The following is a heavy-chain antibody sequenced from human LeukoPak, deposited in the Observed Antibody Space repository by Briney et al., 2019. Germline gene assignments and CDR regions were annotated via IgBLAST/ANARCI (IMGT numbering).Heavy chain of an antibody. Sequence: ASVKVSCKASGYTFTGYYMHWVRQAPGQGLEWMGWMNPNSGNTGLAEKFQGRVTITRNTSISTAYMELISLRSEDTAVYFCARAPTWTGYYYYMDVWGKGTTVTVSS. CDR3: ARAPTWTGYYYYMDV. D-gene: IGHD3-16*01. J-gene: IGHJ6*03. V-gene: IGHV1-8*03. CDR2: MNPNSGNT. CDR1: GYTFTGYY.